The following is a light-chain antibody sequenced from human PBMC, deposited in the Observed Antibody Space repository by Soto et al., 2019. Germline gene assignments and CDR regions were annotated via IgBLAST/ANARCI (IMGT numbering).Light chain of an antibody. CDR3: QVWDSSSDHLYV. J-gene: IGLJ1*01. CDR1: NIGSKG. V-gene: IGLV3-21*02. Sequence: SYELTRPPSVSVAPGQTAKITCGGSNIGSKGVHWYQQKSGQAPLLVVYYDSXRPSVIPERFSGSNSGNTATLTISTVEAGDEADYYCQVWDSSSDHLYVFGTGTKVPS. CDR2: YDS.